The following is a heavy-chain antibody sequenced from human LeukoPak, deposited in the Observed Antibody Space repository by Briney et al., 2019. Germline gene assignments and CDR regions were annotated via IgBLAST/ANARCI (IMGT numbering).Heavy chain of an antibody. Sequence: GGSLRLSCAASGFTFNNYAMNWVRRTPGKGLQWVSAVSGDGQRTFYADSVKGRFTIFRDNSMNTLSLQMNSLRVEDTAVYYCAKEQDNLLLLSHFDSWGQGVLVTVSA. D-gene: IGHD1-14*01. V-gene: IGHV3-23*01. CDR1: GFTFNNYA. CDR2: VSGDGQRT. CDR3: AKEQDNLLLLSHFDS. J-gene: IGHJ4*02.